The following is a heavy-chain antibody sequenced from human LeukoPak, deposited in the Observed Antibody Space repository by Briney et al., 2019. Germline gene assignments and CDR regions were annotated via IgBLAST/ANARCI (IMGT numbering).Heavy chain of an antibody. V-gene: IGHV3-23*01. CDR2: LIGIFRDT. Sequence: PGGSLRLSCEASGFTFNAHAMNWVPRPPEKGWKGSSALIGIFRDTNYANPVKGRFTISRDNSKNTVFLQMNSLRVEDTAMYYCAKDGYYSSANHFARLHFDLWGRGTLVTVSS. CDR1: GFTFNAHA. CDR3: AKDGYYSSANHFARLHFDL. D-gene: IGHD3-10*01. J-gene: IGHJ2*01.